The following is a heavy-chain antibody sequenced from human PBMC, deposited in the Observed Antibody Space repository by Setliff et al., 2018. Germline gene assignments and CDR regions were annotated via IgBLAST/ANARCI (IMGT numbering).Heavy chain of an antibody. CDR2: INHSGST. CDR1: GGSFSGYY. CDR3: ARASTYYNFWSGYYGDSTNWFDP. D-gene: IGHD3-3*01. Sequence: LSLTCAVSGGSFSGYYWSWIRQPPGKGLEWIGEINHSGSTYYNPSLKSRVTISVDTSKNQFSLKLSSVTAADTAVYYCARASTYYNFWSGYYGDSTNWFDPWGQGTLVTVSS. J-gene: IGHJ5*02. V-gene: IGHV4-34*01.